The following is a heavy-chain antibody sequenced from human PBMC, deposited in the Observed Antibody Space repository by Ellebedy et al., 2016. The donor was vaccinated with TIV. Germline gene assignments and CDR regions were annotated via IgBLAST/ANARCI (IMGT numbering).Heavy chain of an antibody. V-gene: IGHV4-59*01. CDR1: GGSITRYY. Sequence: MPSETLSLTCTVSGGSITRYYWSRIRQPPGKGLEWIGYILHYSGSTNYNPSLESRVTISLDTSKNQFSLKLSSVTAADTAVYYCARSLYGDYVYFQPWGQGTLVTVSS. D-gene: IGHD4-17*01. J-gene: IGHJ1*01. CDR2: ILHYSGST. CDR3: ARSLYGDYVYFQP.